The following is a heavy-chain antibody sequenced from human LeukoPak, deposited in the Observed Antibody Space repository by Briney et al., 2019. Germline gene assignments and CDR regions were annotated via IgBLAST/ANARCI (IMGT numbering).Heavy chain of an antibody. J-gene: IGHJ4*02. D-gene: IGHD2-2*01. Sequence: ASVKVSCKASGYTFTSYDINWLRQATGRGLEWMGWMNPNSGNTGYAQKFQGRVTITRNTSISTAYMELSSLRSEDTAVYYCARGLRGIVVVPAHYYFDYWGQGTLVTVSS. CDR3: ARGLRGIVVVPAHYYFDY. CDR2: MNPNSGNT. CDR1: GYTFTSYD. V-gene: IGHV1-8*03.